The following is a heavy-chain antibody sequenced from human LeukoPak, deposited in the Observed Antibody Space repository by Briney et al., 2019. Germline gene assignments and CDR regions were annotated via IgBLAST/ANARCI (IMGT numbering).Heavy chain of an antibody. CDR3: ARYTSGRLDPGFYHYYMDV. Sequence: ASVKVSCKASGYTFSTYGISWVRQAPGQGLEWMGWISAYNGNTNYAQKLQGRVTMTTDTSTSTAYMELRSLRSDDTAVYYCARYTSGRLDPGFYHYYMDVWGKGTTVTVSS. CDR1: GYTFSTYG. D-gene: IGHD6-19*01. V-gene: IGHV1-18*01. CDR2: ISAYNGNT. J-gene: IGHJ6*03.